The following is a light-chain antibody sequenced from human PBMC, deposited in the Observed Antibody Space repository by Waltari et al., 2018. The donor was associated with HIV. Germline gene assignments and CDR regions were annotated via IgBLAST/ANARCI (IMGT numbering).Light chain of an antibody. CDR1: QTISDW. Sequence: EIKMTQTPSALSASVGDRVNSTCRASQTISDWLAWYQQRPGKAPKLLIFMASGLESGVPSRFSGSLSGTEFTLTISSLQPDDLATYYCQQYSTFPGTFGQGTKVEI. CDR3: QQYSTFPGT. CDR2: MAS. J-gene: IGKJ1*01. V-gene: IGKV1-5*03.